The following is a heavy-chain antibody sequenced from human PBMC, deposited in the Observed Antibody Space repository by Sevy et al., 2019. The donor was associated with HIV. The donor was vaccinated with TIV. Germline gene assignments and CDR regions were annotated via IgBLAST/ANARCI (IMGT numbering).Heavy chain of an antibody. J-gene: IGHJ5*02. CDR1: GGSFSGYY. CDR3: ARSPPIVVVPGAPSWFDP. V-gene: IGHV4-34*01. Sequence: SETLSLTCAVHGGSFSGYYWNWIRQPPGKGLEWIGQINHSGSTNYNPSLKSRVTISVDTSKNQFSLKLSSVTAADTAVYYCARSPPIVVVPGAPSWFDPWGQGTLVTVSS. CDR2: INHSGST. D-gene: IGHD2-2*01.